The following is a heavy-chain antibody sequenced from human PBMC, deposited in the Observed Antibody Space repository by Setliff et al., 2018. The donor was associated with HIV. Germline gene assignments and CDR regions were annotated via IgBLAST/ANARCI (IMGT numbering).Heavy chain of an antibody. CDR1: GFTFSSYS. CDR3: ARDGGSSPSTVSDYYYYYMDV. J-gene: IGHJ6*03. CDR2: ISSSRSTI. D-gene: IGHD1-26*01. V-gene: IGHV3-48*01. Sequence: PGGSLRLSCAASGFTFSSYSMNWVRQAPGKGLEWVSYISSSRSTIYYADSVKGRFTISRDNAKNSVYLQMNSLRAEDTAVYYCARDGGSSPSTVSDYYYYYMDVWGKGTTVTVSS.